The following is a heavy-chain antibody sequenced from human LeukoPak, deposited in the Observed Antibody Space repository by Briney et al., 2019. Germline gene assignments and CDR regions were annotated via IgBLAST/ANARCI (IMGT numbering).Heavy chain of an antibody. CDR2: ISSSSSSI. Sequence: GGPLRLSCAASGFIFSTYSINWVRQAPGKGLEWVSHISSSSSSIYYADSVKGRFSISRDNAKNSLYLQMNSLRDEDTAVYYCARSGYGSRWYFFDHWGQGTLVTVSS. V-gene: IGHV3-48*02. J-gene: IGHJ4*02. CDR3: ARSGYGSRWYFFDH. CDR1: GFIFSTYS. D-gene: IGHD6-13*01.